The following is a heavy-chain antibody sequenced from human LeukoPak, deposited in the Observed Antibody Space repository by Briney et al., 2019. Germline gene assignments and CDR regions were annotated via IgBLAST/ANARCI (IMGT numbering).Heavy chain of an antibody. D-gene: IGHD3-3*01. J-gene: IGHJ5*02. Sequence: GGSLRLSCAASGFTFSNYDIHGVRQAPGKGLEWVSAIGTADDTYYADSVRGRFSISRENAKNSVYLQMNSLRAGDTAVYFCTRGGGFGVVTNNWFDPWGRGTLVTVSS. CDR3: TRGGGFGVVTNNWFDP. CDR2: IGTADDT. CDR1: GFTFSNYD. V-gene: IGHV3-13*01.